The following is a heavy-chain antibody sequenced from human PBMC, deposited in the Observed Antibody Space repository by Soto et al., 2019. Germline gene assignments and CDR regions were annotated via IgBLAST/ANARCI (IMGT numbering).Heavy chain of an antibody. CDR1: GYTFTRYG. CDR2: ISAYNGNT. V-gene: IGHV1-18*01. J-gene: IGHJ4*02. D-gene: IGHD2-2*01. Sequence: GASVKLSCKASGYTFTRYGISWVRQAPGQGLEWMGWISAYNGNTNYAQKLQGRVTMTTDTSTSTAYMELRSLRSDDTAVYYCASVTGCSTSCSPVNIPNWGQGNLVTVYS. CDR3: ASVTGCSTSCSPVNIPN.